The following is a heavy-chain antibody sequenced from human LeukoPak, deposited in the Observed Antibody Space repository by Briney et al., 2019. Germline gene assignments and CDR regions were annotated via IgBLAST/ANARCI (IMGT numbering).Heavy chain of an antibody. Sequence: PGGSLRLSCSTSGFTFSRFSMRWVRQAPGKGLEWVASIYISGNFISYADSVKGRFTISRDNANNSVYLQMSSLTDDDTAVYYGAREFNVIGNFDYWGQGTLVTVSS. D-gene: IGHD3-10*01. CDR1: GFTFSRFS. CDR3: AREFNVIGNFDY. CDR2: IYISGNFI. J-gene: IGHJ4*02. V-gene: IGHV3-21*01.